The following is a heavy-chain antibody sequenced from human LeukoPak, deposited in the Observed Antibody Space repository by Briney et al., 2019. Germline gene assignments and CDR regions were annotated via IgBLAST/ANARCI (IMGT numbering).Heavy chain of an antibody. CDR1: GFTFSSYS. CDR2: ISSSSSYI. V-gene: IGHV3-21*01. D-gene: IGHD2-2*01. J-gene: IGHJ5*02. Sequence: PGGSLRLSCAASGFTFSSYSMNWVRQAPGKGLEWVSSISSSSSYIYYADSVKGRFTTSRDNAKNSLYLQMNSLRAEDTAVYYCARDGPCSSTSCYGEGFDPWGQGTLVTVSS. CDR3: ARDGPCSSTSCYGEGFDP.